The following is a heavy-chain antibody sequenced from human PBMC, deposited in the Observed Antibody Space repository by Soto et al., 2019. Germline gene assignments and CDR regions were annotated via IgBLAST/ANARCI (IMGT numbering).Heavy chain of an antibody. CDR2: IVVGSGNT. D-gene: IGHD5-12*01. CDR3: AASSSRRWLRADWYYGMDA. V-gene: IGHV1-58*02. Sequence: ASVKVSCKASGFTFTSSAMQWVRQARGQRLEWIGWIVVGSGNTNYAQKFQERVTITRDMSTSTAYMELSSLRSEDTAVYYCAASSSRRWLRADWYYGMDAWGQGTKVTVSS. J-gene: IGHJ6*02. CDR1: GFTFTSSA.